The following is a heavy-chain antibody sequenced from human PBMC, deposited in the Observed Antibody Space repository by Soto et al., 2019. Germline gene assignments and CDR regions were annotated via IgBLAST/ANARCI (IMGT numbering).Heavy chain of an antibody. D-gene: IGHD3-16*01. CDR2: ISPYRGNT. J-gene: IGHJ6*02. CDR3: AMMDNYVTPTPLDV. Sequence: QVQLVQSGDEVRKPGSSVKVSCKASGYIFVNYGIAWVRQAPGQGLGWMGWISPYRGNTHYASKVQGRLTMTTDTXXSTAYMVLGRLPSDETAVYYSAMMDNYVTPTPLDVWGQGTTFTVS. V-gene: IGHV1-18*01. CDR1: GYIFVNYG.